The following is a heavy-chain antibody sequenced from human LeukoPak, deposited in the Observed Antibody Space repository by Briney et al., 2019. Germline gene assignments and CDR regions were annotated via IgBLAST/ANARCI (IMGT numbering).Heavy chain of an antibody. V-gene: IGHV4-61*02. J-gene: IGHJ6*03. Sequence: SETLSLTCTVSGGSISSGSYYWSWIRQPAGKGLEWIGRIYTSGSTNYNPSLKSRVTISVDTSKNQFSLKLSSVTAADTAVYYCARAPACSSTSCPLAYYYYMDVWGKGTTVTVSS. CDR1: GGSISSGSYY. CDR2: IYTSGST. D-gene: IGHD2-2*01. CDR3: ARAPACSSTSCPLAYYYYMDV.